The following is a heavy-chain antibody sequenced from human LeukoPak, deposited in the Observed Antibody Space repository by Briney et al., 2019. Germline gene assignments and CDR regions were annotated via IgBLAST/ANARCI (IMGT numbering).Heavy chain of an antibody. Sequence: TSETLSLTCTVSGGSISNNYWSWIRQPPGKGLERIGYVYYSGSTNYNPSLKTRVTISVDTSKNQFSLKLSSVTAADTAVYYCARYFCSGTCYYFDYWGQGTLVTVSS. CDR2: VYYSGST. CDR3: ARYFCSGTCYYFDY. V-gene: IGHV4-59*01. J-gene: IGHJ4*02. D-gene: IGHD2-2*01. CDR1: GGSISNNY.